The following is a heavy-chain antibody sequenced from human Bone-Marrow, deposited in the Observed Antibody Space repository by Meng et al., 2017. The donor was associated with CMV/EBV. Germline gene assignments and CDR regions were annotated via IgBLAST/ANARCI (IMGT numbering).Heavy chain of an antibody. J-gene: IGHJ4*02. D-gene: IGHD6-19*01. CDR3: ARAPECGSAWNSLWGFDH. Sequence: TATSHTIHGIRQAPGERLEWTASISTGNGSTTASPKFQDRGTISRDTSASIGYMELSSRGSDDTAVYDCARAPECGSAWNSLWGFDHWGQGTLVTVSS. V-gene: IGHV1-3*04. CDR1: TATSHT. CDR2: ISTGNGST.